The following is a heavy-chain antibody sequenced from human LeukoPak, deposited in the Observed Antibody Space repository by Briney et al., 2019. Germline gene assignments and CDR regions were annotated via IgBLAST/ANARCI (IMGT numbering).Heavy chain of an antibody. V-gene: IGHV3-66*02. CDR3: ARGPDYSNYVHYFDY. D-gene: IGHD4-11*01. J-gene: IGHJ4*02. CDR2: IYSGGST. CDR1: EFSVGSNY. Sequence: GGSLRLSCAASEFSVGSNYMTWVRQAPGKGLEWVSLIYSGGSTYYADSVKGRFTISRDNSKNTLYLQMNSLRAEDTAVYYCARGPDYSNYVHYFDYWGQGTLVTVSS.